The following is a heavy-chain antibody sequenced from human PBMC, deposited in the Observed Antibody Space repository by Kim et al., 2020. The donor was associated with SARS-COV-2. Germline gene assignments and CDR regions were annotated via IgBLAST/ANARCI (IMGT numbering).Heavy chain of an antibody. CDR3: AGDQWELGAFDI. Sequence: TPPLKIRITISVDPSKNQFSRQLSSVTAADTAVYYCAGDQWELGAFDIWGQGTMVTVSS. D-gene: IGHD1-26*01. V-gene: IGHV4-59*01. J-gene: IGHJ3*02.